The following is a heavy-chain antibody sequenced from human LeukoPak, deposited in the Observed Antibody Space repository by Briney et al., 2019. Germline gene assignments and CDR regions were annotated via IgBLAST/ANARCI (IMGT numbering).Heavy chain of an antibody. CDR2: ISSSSSYI. CDR1: GFTFSSYS. CDR3: TRVGYIDEGIDY. V-gene: IGHV3-21*06. Sequence: GGSLRLSCAASGFTFSSYSMNWVRQAPGKGLEWVSSISSSSSYIYYADSVKGRFTISRDNAKNSLYLQMNSLGAEDTAIYYCTRVGYIDEGIDYWGQGTLVTVSS. J-gene: IGHJ4*02. D-gene: IGHD5-24*01.